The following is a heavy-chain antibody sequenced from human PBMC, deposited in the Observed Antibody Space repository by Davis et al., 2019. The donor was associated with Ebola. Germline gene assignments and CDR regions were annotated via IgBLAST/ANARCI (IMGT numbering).Heavy chain of an antibody. J-gene: IGHJ4*02. Sequence: GGSLRLSCAASGFSFEGYAMYWVRQAPGRGLDWVSTINWNGNFIDYADSVKGRFTVSRDNSKNTVFLQMNSLTAEDTAVYYCARQYSTVWYHFDYIDYWGQGIPVTVSS. D-gene: IGHD6-19*01. CDR2: INWNGNFI. V-gene: IGHV3-23*05. CDR3: ARQYSTVWYHFDYIDY. CDR1: GFSFEGYA.